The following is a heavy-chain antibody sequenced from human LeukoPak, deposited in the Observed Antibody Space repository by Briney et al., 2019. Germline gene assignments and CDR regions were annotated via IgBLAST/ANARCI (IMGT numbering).Heavy chain of an antibody. CDR2: IYYSGST. J-gene: IGHJ3*02. CDR1: GGSIRSYY. CDR3: AGAGPLNAFDI. V-gene: IGHV4-59*01. Sequence: SETLSLTCTVSGGSIRSYYWNWIRQPPGKGLEWIGYIYYSGSTNYNPSLKSRVTISVDTSKNQFSLKLSSVTAADTAVYYCAGAGPLNAFDIWGQGTMVTVSS.